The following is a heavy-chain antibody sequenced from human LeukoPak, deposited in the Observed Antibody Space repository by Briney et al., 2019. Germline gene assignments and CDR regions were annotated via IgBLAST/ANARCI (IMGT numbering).Heavy chain of an antibody. D-gene: IGHD3-10*01. Sequence: GGSLRLSCAVSGFIFSSYSMNWVRQAPGKGLEWVSSISSRSAYIHYADSVKGRFTISRDNAKNTLYLQVNSLRAEDTAVYYCARDFAMVRGVIDYWGQGTLVTVSS. V-gene: IGHV3-21*01. CDR3: ARDFAMVRGVIDY. J-gene: IGHJ4*02. CDR1: GFIFSSYS. CDR2: ISSRSAYI.